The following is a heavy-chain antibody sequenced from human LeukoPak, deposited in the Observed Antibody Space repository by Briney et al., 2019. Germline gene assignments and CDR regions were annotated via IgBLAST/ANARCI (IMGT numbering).Heavy chain of an antibody. CDR3: TRHQTNVYGSGSPCDY. J-gene: IGHJ4*02. D-gene: IGHD3-10*01. Sequence: SETLSLTCTVSGGSISSSTYYWAWVRQPPGKGLEWLGSIYYSGNTNYNPSLKSRVTIAVDASKNQFSLWLSSVTAADTSVYYCTRHQTNVYGSGSPCDYWGQGTLVTVSS. V-gene: IGHV4-39*01. CDR2: IYYSGNT. CDR1: GGSISSSTYY.